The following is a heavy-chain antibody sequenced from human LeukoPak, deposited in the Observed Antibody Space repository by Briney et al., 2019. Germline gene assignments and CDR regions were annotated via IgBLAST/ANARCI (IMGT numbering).Heavy chain of an antibody. J-gene: IGHJ5*02. CDR1: GFTFDDYG. Sequence: GGSLRLSCAASGFTFDDYGMSWVRQAPGKGLEWVSGINWNGGSTGYADSVKRRFTISRDNAKNSLYLQMNSLRAEDTALYYCARDSVPMVRGVPTHWFDPWGQGTLVTVSS. CDR3: ARDSVPMVRGVPTHWFDP. V-gene: IGHV3-20*04. D-gene: IGHD3-10*01. CDR2: INWNGGST.